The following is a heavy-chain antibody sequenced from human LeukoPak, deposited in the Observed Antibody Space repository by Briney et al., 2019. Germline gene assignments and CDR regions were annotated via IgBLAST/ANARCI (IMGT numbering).Heavy chain of an antibody. V-gene: IGHV3-7*01. D-gene: IGHD3-10*01. CDR2: IKGDESAR. J-gene: IGHJ4*02. Sequence: SGGSLRLSCAASGFTFSTYWMAWVRQAPGKGLEWVANIKGDESARHQADSVKGRFTISRDNAQNSVYLQMTSLRGEDTAVYYCARDVVGGLDYWGQGTLVTVSS. CDR1: GFTFSTYW. CDR3: ARDVVGGLDY.